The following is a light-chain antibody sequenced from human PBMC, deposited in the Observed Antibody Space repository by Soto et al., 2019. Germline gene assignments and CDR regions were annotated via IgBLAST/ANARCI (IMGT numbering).Light chain of an antibody. CDR3: CSYAGGYTYV. CDR1: SSDVGGYKY. CDR2: DVN. Sequence: QSALTQPRSVSGSPGQSVTISCTGTSSDVGGYKYVSWYQQHPGKAPKFMIYDVNKRPSGVPDRFSGSKSGSTASLTISGLQAEDEADYYCCSYAGGYTYVFGTGTKLTVL. V-gene: IGLV2-11*01. J-gene: IGLJ1*01.